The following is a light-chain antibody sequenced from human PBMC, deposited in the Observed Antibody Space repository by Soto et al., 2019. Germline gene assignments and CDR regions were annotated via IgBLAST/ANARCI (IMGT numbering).Light chain of an antibody. V-gene: IGKV3-20*01. CDR2: DAS. J-gene: IGKJ3*01. CDR1: QSVTNTY. Sequence: EIVLTQSPGTLSLSPGERVTLSCRASQSVTNTYLAWYQQKLGQAPRLLIYDASTRATGIPDRFSGSGSGTDFTLTISRLEPEDVAVYYCQQYGRSPHLLTFGPGTQVDLK. CDR3: QQYGRSPHLLT.